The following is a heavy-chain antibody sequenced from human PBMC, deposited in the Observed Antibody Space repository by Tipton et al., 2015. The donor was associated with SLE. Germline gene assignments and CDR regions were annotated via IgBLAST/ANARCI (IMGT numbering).Heavy chain of an antibody. CDR2: ISWNSGSV. Sequence: RSLRLSCTASELFYDGYAMHWVRQTLARGLEWVSGISWNSGSVGYADSVKGRFTISRDNAKNTLYLQMNSLRAEDTAVYYCAREYPGYFYYMDVWGKGITVTVSS. J-gene: IGHJ6*03. V-gene: IGHV3-9*01. D-gene: IGHD2-2*01. CDR1: ELFYDGYA. CDR3: AREYPGYFYYMDV.